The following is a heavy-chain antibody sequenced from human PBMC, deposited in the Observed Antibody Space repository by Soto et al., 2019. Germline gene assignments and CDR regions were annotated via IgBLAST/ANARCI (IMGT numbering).Heavy chain of an antibody. D-gene: IGHD3-10*01. Sequence: QVTLKESGPVLVKPTETLTLTCTVSGFSLSNARMGVSWIRQPPGKALEWLAHIFSNDEKSYSTSLKSRLTIPKDTSKSQVVLTMTNIDPVDTATYYCARIGGLWFGELRTLDYWGQGTLVTVSS. CDR2: IFSNDEK. J-gene: IGHJ4*02. CDR3: ARIGGLWFGELRTLDY. CDR1: GFSLSNARMG. V-gene: IGHV2-26*01.